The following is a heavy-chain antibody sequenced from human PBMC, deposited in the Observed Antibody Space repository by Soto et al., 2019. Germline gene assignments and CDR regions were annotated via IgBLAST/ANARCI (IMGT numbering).Heavy chain of an antibody. V-gene: IGHV3-23*01. D-gene: IGHD6-6*01. J-gene: IGHJ2*01. Sequence: GGSLRLSCAASGFTFSSYAMSWVRQAPGKGLEWVSAISGSGGSTYYADSVKGRFTISRDNSKNTLYLQMNSLRAEDTAVYYCAKDFLKGSSSWYFDLWGRGTLVTVSS. CDR2: ISGSGGST. CDR1: GFTFSSYA. CDR3: AKDFLKGSSSWYFDL.